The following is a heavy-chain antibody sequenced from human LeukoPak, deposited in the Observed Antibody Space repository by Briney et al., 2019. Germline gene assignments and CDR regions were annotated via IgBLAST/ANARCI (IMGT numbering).Heavy chain of an antibody. Sequence: GGSLRLSCAASGFTFSRYGMHWVRQTPGKGLEWVAFISYDGSNKYYEDSVKGRFTISRDNAKNKLYLQMDSLRTEDTAVYYCANDGGGTDFDYWGQGTLVTVSS. D-gene: IGHD1-26*01. CDR2: ISYDGSNK. V-gene: IGHV3-30*18. CDR1: GFTFSRYG. J-gene: IGHJ4*02. CDR3: ANDGGGTDFDY.